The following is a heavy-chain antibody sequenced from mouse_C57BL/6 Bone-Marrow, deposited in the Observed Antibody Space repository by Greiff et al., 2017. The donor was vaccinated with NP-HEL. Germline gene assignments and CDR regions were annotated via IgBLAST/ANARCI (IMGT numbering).Heavy chain of an antibody. V-gene: IGHV1-19*01. J-gene: IGHJ4*01. CDR2: INPYNGGT. CDR1: GYTFTDYY. D-gene: IGHD2-1*01. CDR3: ARWGNPPMDY. Sequence: VQLQQSGPVLVKPGASVKMSCKASGYTFTDYYMNWVKQSHGKSLEWIGVINPYNGGTSYNQKFKGKATLTVDKSSSTAYMELNSLTSEDSAVXYCARWGNPPMDYWGQGTSVTVSS.